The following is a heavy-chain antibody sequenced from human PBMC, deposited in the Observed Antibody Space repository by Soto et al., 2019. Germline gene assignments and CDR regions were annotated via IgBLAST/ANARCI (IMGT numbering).Heavy chain of an antibody. V-gene: IGHV1-69*01. CDR1: GGTFSNYA. CDR2: IIPIAGTG. J-gene: IGHJ6*02. CDR3: ARVVILVPTASTHYYYHMDV. Sequence: QVQLAQSGAEVRKPGSSVTVSCKASGGTFSNYAISWVRQAPGQGLEWMGGIIPIAGTGSYAQKFPGRVTITADEPTTTAYMELSSLRFEDPAVYYCARVVILVPTASTHYYYHMDVWCPGTTVTVSS. D-gene: IGHD2-2*01.